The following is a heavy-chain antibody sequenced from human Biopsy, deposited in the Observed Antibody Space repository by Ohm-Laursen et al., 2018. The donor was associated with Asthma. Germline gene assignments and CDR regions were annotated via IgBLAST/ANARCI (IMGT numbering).Heavy chain of an antibody. CDR3: ARDVVWFREVGGMDV. J-gene: IGHJ6*02. Sequence: LSLTCAASGFTLTTYAIHWVRQAPGKGLEWVAVILYDGSTKYSADSVKGRFIVSRDISKNILSLQMNSLRPEDTAVYYCARDVVWFREVGGMDVWGQGTTVTVS. CDR1: GFTLTTYA. CDR2: ILYDGSTK. V-gene: IGHV3-30*03. D-gene: IGHD3-10*01.